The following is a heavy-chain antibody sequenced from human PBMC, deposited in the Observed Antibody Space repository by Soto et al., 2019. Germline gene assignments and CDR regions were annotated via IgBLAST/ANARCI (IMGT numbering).Heavy chain of an antibody. Sequence: PGGSLRLSCAASGFTFSDYYMSWIRQAPGKGLEWVSYISSSGSTIYYADSVKGRFTISRDNAKNSLYLQMNSLRAEDTAVYYCARGRPWNDVDYYFDYWGQGTLVTVSS. V-gene: IGHV3-11*01. CDR1: GFTFSDYY. D-gene: IGHD1-1*01. J-gene: IGHJ4*02. CDR3: ARGRPWNDVDYYFDY. CDR2: ISSSGSTI.